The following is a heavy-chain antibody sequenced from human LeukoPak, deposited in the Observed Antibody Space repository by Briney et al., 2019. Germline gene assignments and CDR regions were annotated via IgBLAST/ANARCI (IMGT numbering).Heavy chain of an antibody. D-gene: IGHD4-23*01. CDR2: IYSGGIT. CDR1: GFTVSSNY. V-gene: IGHV3-53*01. Sequence: GGSLRLSCAASGFTVSSNYMSWVRLAPGKGLEWVSVIYSGGITYYADSVKGRFTISRDNSKDTLYLQMNSLRADDTAVYYCARAPGYHGNLPDVWGKGTTVTVSS. CDR3: ARAPGYHGNLPDV. J-gene: IGHJ6*04.